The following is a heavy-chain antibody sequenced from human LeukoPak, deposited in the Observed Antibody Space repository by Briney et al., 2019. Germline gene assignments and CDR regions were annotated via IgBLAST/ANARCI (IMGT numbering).Heavy chain of an antibody. D-gene: IGHD3-3*01. Sequence: GGSLRLSCAASGFTFSSYWMSWVRQAPGKGLECAANIKQDGSEKNYVDSVRGRFTISRDNAKNSLYLQMNSLRAEDTAVYYCARLLRFLEWLDYWGQGTLVTVSS. CDR2: IKQDGSEK. J-gene: IGHJ4*02. CDR1: GFTFSSYW. V-gene: IGHV3-7*01. CDR3: ARLLRFLEWLDY.